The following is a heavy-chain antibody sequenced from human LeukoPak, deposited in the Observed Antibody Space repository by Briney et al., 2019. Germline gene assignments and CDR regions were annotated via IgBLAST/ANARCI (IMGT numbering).Heavy chain of an antibody. CDR1: GGSISSGDYY. J-gene: IGHJ4*02. CDR2: IYYSGST. Sequence: SETLSLTCTVSGGSISSGDYYWSWIRQPPGKGLEWIGYIYYSGSTYYNPSLKSRVTISVDTSKNQFSLKLSSVTAADTAVYYCARVGGYDADLLDYWGQGTLVTVSS. CDR3: ARVGGYDADLLDY. D-gene: IGHD5-12*01. V-gene: IGHV4-30-4*08.